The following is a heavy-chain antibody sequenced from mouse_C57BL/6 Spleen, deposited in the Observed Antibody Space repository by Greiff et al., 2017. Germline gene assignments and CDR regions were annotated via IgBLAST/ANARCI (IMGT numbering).Heavy chain of an antibody. CDR1: GYTFTSYW. D-gene: IGHD1-1*01. CDR3: ARGGFYYYGSYYFDY. J-gene: IGHJ2*01. V-gene: IGHV1-52*01. CDR2: IDPSDSET. Sequence: QVQLQQPGAELVRPGSSVKLSCKASGYTFTSYWLHWVKQRPIQGLEWIGNIDPSDSETHYNQKFKDKATLTVDKSSSTAYMQRSSLTSEDSAVYYCARGGFYYYGSYYFDYWGQGTTLTVSS.